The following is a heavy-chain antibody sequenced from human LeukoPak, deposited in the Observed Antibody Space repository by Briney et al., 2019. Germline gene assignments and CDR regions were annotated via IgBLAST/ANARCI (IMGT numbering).Heavy chain of an antibody. Sequence: PGGSLRLSCAASGFTFSSYVMHWVRQAPGKGLEWVAFIRYDGSNKYYADSVKGRFTISRDNSKNTLYLQMNSLRAEDTAVYYCAKGPYGSGSYYASHWGQGTLVTVSS. CDR3: AKGPYGSGSYYASH. CDR2: IRYDGSNK. D-gene: IGHD3-10*01. J-gene: IGHJ4*02. CDR1: GFTFSSYV. V-gene: IGHV3-30*02.